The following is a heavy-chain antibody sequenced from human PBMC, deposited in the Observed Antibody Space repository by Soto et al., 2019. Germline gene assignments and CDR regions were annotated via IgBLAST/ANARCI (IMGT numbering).Heavy chain of an antibody. V-gene: IGHV3-74*03. CDR3: AIGDPGYSYGKVDL. D-gene: IGHD5-18*01. CDR2: VNSDGTGT. CDR1: GFTFSLYW. Sequence: PGGSLRLSCEASGFTFSLYWMHWVRQAPGKGLVWVSRVNSDGTGTMYADSVKGRFTVSRDNAKNSVFLQMDSLRAEDAGVYFGAIGDPGYSYGKVDLWGQGRLGTV. J-gene: IGHJ4*02.